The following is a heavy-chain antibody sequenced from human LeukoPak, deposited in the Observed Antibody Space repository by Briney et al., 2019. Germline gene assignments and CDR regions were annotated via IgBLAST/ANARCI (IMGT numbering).Heavy chain of an antibody. D-gene: IGHD3-10*01. CDR2: IYHSGST. V-gene: IGHV4-4*02. CDR1: GGSISSSNW. CDR3: ARHGQGVRGVRIGASYYYGIDV. J-gene: IGHJ6*02. Sequence: PSGTLSLTCAVSGGSISSSNWWSWVRQPPGKGLEWIGEIYHSGSTNYNPSLKSRVTISVDKSKNQFSLKLSSVTAADTAVYYCARHGQGVRGVRIGASYYYGIDVWGQGTTVTVSS.